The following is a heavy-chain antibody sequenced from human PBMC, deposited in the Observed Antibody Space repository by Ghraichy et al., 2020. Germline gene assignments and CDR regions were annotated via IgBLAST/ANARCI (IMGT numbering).Heavy chain of an antibody. D-gene: IGHD7-27*01. CDR3: ARDWATLGGMDV. CDR1: GFTFSSYA. V-gene: IGHV3-30-3*01. Sequence: GGSLRLSCAASGFTFSSYAMHWVRQAPGKGLEWVAVISYDGSNKYYADSVKGRFTISRDNSKNTLYLQMNSLRAEDTAVYYCARDWATLGGMDVWGQGTTVTVSS. CDR2: ISYDGSNK. J-gene: IGHJ6*02.